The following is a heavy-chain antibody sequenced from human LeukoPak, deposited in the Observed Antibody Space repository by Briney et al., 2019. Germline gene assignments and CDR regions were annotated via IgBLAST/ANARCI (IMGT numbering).Heavy chain of an antibody. J-gene: IGHJ4*02. CDR3: ARGPYYYDSSGYYPFDY. Sequence: SETLSLTCSVSGGSISSSSYYWGWIRQPPGKGLEWIGSIYYSGSTYYNPSLKSRVTISVDTSKNQFSLKLSSVTAADTAVYYCARGPYYYDSSGYYPFDYWGQGTLVTVSS. D-gene: IGHD3-22*01. V-gene: IGHV4-39*01. CDR2: IYYSGST. CDR1: GGSISSSSYY.